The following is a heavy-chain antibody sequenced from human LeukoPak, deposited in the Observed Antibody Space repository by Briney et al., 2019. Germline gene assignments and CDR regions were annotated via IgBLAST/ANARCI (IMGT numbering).Heavy chain of an antibody. CDR3: ARVGGIAAAGGDFFNY. CDR1: GHTFSIYD. Sequence: PVASVKVSCKASGHTFSIYDINWVRQAPGQGLEWMGWMNPNSGSTGYAQKFQGRVTMTRDSSITTAYMELSSLRSEDTAMYYCARVGGIAAAGGDFFNYWGQGTLVTVS. CDR2: MNPNSGST. J-gene: IGHJ4*02. V-gene: IGHV1-8*02. D-gene: IGHD6-13*01.